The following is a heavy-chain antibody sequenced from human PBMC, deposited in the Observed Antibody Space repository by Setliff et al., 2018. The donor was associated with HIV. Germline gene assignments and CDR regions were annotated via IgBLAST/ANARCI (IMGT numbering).Heavy chain of an antibody. Sequence: GASVKVSCKAFGYSFTSYFLHWVRQAPGQGLEWLGWISAYNGDTNYAQKVQGRVSMTIDTSTSTAYMELRSLRSDDMAVYYCARRGVFDAFDIWGQGTMVTVSS. V-gene: IGHV1-18*03. D-gene: IGHD6-13*01. J-gene: IGHJ3*02. CDR2: ISAYNGDT. CDR1: GYSFTSYF. CDR3: ARRGVFDAFDI.